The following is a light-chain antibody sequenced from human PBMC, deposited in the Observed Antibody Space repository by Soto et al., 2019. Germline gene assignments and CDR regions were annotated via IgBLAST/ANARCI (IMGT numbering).Light chain of an antibody. CDR2: DAS. J-gene: IGKJ2*01. CDR3: QQHNNWPHT. Sequence: EVVMTQSPATLSVSPGERATLSCRASESVSRNLAWYQQKPGQAPRLLIYDASTRATGIPDRFSGSGSGTEFTLTINSLQSEDFAVYYCQQHNNWPHTFGQGTKVDIK. V-gene: IGKV3-15*01. CDR1: ESVSRN.